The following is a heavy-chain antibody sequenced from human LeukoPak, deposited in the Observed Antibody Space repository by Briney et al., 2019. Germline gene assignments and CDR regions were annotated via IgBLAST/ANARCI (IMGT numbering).Heavy chain of an antibody. Sequence: VASVKVSCKVSGYTLTELSMHWVRQAPGKGLEWMGGFDPEDGETIYAQKFQGRVTMTEGTSTDTAYMELSSLRSEDTAVYYCATVSIIAVAGTPFDYWGQGTLVTVSS. V-gene: IGHV1-24*01. D-gene: IGHD6-19*01. CDR3: ATVSIIAVAGTPFDY. CDR1: GYTLTELS. CDR2: FDPEDGET. J-gene: IGHJ4*02.